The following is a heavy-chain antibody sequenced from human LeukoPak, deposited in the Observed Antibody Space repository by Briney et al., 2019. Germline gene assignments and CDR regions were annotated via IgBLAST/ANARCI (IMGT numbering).Heavy chain of an antibody. CDR2: ISRSGSTT. J-gene: IGHJ4*02. V-gene: IGHV3-11*01. D-gene: IGHD3-22*01. Sequence: GGSLRLSCAASGFTFRDYYMTWIRQAPGKGLEWVSYISRSGSTTEYADSVRGRFTISRDDAQNSLYLQMDSLSAEDTAVYYCASPRGVMTNGPFFDNWGQGTLVTVSS. CDR1: GFTFRDYY. CDR3: ASPRGVMTNGPFFDN.